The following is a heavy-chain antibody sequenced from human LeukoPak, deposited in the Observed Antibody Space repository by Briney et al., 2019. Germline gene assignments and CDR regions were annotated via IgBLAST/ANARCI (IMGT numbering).Heavy chain of an antibody. J-gene: IGHJ5*02. D-gene: IGHD6-6*01. V-gene: IGHV1-2*02. CDR3: ARERTAARNWFDP. CDR1: GYTFTGYY. Sequence: ASVKVSCKASGYTFTGYYMHWVRQAPGQGLEWMGWINPNSGGTNYAQKFQGRVTMTRDTSISTAYMELGRLRSDDTAVYYCARERTAARNWFDPWGQGTLVTVSS. CDR2: INPNSGGT.